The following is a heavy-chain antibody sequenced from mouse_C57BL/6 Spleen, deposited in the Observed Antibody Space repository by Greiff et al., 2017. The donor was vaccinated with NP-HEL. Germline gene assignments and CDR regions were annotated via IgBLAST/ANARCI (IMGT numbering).Heavy chain of an antibody. CDR3: ARRGGYYSNLDY. J-gene: IGHJ2*01. V-gene: IGHV1-20*01. CDR2: INPYNGDT. CDR1: GYSFTGYF. D-gene: IGHD2-5*01. Sequence: EVQLQQSGPELVKPGDSVKISCKASGYSFTGYFMNWVMQSHGKSLEWIGRINPYNGDTFYNQKFKGKATLTVDKSSSTAHMELRSLTSEDSAVYYCARRGGYYSNLDYWGQGTTLTVSS.